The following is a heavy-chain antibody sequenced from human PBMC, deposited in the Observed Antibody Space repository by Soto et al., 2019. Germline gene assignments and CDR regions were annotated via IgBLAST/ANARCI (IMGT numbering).Heavy chain of an antibody. D-gene: IGHD5-12*01. V-gene: IGHV3-23*01. J-gene: IGHJ4*02. Sequence: PGGSLRLSCAVSGFTFSNYAMTWVRQAPGKGLEWVSSIDGSGDSTYYADSVKGRFTISRDNSKNTLYLQMNSLRAEDTAVYYCAKDYKSGDHYSPFFDYWGQGNLVTVSS. CDR3: AKDYKSGDHYSPFFDY. CDR2: IDGSGDST. CDR1: GFTFSNYA.